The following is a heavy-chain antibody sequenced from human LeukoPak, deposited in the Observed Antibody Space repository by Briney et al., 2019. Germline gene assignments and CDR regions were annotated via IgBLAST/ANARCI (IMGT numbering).Heavy chain of an antibody. CDR3: ARDADSSSWLGFDY. V-gene: IGHV3-21*01. Sequence: GGSLRLSCVDSGFTFSTYSMNWVRQAPGKGLEWVSSSSSSSYIYYGDSVKGRFTISRDNAKNSLYLQMNSLRAEDTAVYYCARDADSSSWLGFDYWGQGTLVTVSS. J-gene: IGHJ4*02. CDR1: GFTFSTYS. CDR2: SSSSSYI. D-gene: IGHD6-13*01.